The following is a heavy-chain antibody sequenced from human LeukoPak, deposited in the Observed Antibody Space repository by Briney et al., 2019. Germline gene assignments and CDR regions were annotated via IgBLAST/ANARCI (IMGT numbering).Heavy chain of an antibody. J-gene: IGHJ6*02. V-gene: IGHV3-11*01. CDR1: GFTFSDYY. Sequence: GGSLRLSCAASGFTFSDYYMSWIRQAPGKGLEWVSYISSSGSTIYYADSAKGRFTISRDNAKNSLYLQMNSLRAEDTAVYYCARRGVLWFGELFYYGMDVWGQGTTVTVSS. CDR2: ISSSGSTI. D-gene: IGHD3-10*01. CDR3: ARRGVLWFGELFYYGMDV.